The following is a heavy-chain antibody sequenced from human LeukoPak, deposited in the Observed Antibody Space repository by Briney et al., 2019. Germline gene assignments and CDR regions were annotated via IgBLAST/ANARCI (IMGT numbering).Heavy chain of an antibody. Sequence: ASVKVSCKASGYAFTSYDINWVRQATGQGLEWMGWMNPNSGNTGYAQKFQGRVTMTRNTSISTAYMELSSLRSEDTAVYYCARGAVDNPNWFDPWGQGTLVTVSS. CDR1: GYAFTSYD. CDR3: ARGAVDNPNWFDP. D-gene: IGHD5-12*01. V-gene: IGHV1-8*01. CDR2: MNPNSGNT. J-gene: IGHJ5*02.